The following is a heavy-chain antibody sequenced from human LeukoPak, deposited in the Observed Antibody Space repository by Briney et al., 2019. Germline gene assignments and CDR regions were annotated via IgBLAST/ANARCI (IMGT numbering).Heavy chain of an antibody. Sequence: ASVKVSCKASGGTFSSYAISWVRQAPGQGLEWMGWISAYNGNTNYAQKLQGRVTMTTDTSTSTAYMELRSLRSDDTAVYYCARGRSNWEPFDYWGQGTLVTVSS. D-gene: IGHD6-13*01. CDR2: ISAYNGNT. J-gene: IGHJ4*02. V-gene: IGHV1-18*01. CDR3: ARGRSNWEPFDY. CDR1: GGTFSSYA.